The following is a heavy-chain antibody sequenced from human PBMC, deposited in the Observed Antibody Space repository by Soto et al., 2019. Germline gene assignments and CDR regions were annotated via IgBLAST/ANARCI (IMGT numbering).Heavy chain of an antibody. CDR3: ARVQRYSSSWYWFVP. V-gene: IGHV1-69*13. J-gene: IGHJ5*02. CDR1: GGTFSSYA. Sequence: ASVKVSCKASGGTFSSYAISWVRQAPGQGLEWMGGIIPIFGTANYAQKFQGRVTITADESTSTAYMELSSLRSEDTAVYYCARVQRYSSSWYWFVPWGQGTLVTVST. CDR2: IIPIFGTA. D-gene: IGHD6-13*01.